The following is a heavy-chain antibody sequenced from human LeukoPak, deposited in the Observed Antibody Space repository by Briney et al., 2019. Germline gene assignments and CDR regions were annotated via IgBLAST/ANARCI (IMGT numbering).Heavy chain of an antibody. CDR3: ATGGIAMARGVDY. D-gene: IGHD6-19*01. CDR2: ISSSSSYI. V-gene: IGHV3-21*01. Sequence: GGSLRLSCAASGFTFSSYSMNWVRQAPGKGLEWVSSISSSSSYIYYADSVKGRFTISRDNAKNSLYLQMNSLRAEDTAVHYCATGGIAMARGVDYWGQGTLVTVSS. J-gene: IGHJ4*02. CDR1: GFTFSSYS.